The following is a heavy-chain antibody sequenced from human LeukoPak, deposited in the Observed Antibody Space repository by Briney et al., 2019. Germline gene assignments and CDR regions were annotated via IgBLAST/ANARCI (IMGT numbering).Heavy chain of an antibody. V-gene: IGHV4-34*01. CDR2: VSPDGYD. CDR3: ARIRCVSGPEICYNH. D-gene: IGHD2-8*01. Sequence: PSETLSLTCAVSGVSLTDYYWSWIRQSPGKGLESIGEVSPDGYDKYNPSLKSRVSISVDRSENQLSLRLSSVTAADTAIYYCARIRCVSGPEICYNHWAQGSLVTVSS. J-gene: IGHJ1*01. CDR1: GVSLTDYY.